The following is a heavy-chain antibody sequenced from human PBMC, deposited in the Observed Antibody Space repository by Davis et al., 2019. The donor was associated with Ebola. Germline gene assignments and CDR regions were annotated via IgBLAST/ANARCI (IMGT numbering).Heavy chain of an antibody. V-gene: IGHV1-69*06. Sequence: SVKVSCKASGNTISTYTIDWVRQAPGQGLEWMGGIIPLFGTTNYAQKFRGRVMITADKSTRIAYMELNSLTSEDTAVYYCARGPSLATAHYFDYWGQGTLVTVSS. D-gene: IGHD2-21*02. CDR1: GNTISTYT. CDR2: IIPLFGTT. J-gene: IGHJ4*02. CDR3: ARGPSLATAHYFDY.